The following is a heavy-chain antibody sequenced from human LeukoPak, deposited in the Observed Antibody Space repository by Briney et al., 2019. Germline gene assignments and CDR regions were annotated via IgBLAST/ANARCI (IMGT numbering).Heavy chain of an antibody. CDR2: IYYSGST. V-gene: IGHV4-59*12. Sequence: PSETLSLTCTVSGGSISSYYWSWIRQPPGKGLEWIGYIYYSGSTNYNPSLKSRVTISVDTSKNQFSLKLSSVTAADTAVYYCAREGSSTAAAGLDYWGQGTLVTVSS. D-gene: IGHD6-13*01. CDR1: GGSISSYY. CDR3: AREGSSTAAAGLDY. J-gene: IGHJ4*02.